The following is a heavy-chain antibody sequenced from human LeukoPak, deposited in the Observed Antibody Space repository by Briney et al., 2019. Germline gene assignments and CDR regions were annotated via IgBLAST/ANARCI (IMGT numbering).Heavy chain of an antibody. J-gene: IGHJ4*02. Sequence: GGSLRLSCAASGFSFSSYAMTWVRQAPGRGLEWVSAIDGSGPYIFYRDSVQGRFTTSRDNSRTTLFLQMNSLTAEDSVVYYCAKNFGPGNAFYDYWGQGVLVTVSS. CDR1: GFSFSSYA. CDR3: AKNFGPGNAFYDY. CDR2: IDGSGPYI. V-gene: IGHV3-23*01. D-gene: IGHD3-10*01.